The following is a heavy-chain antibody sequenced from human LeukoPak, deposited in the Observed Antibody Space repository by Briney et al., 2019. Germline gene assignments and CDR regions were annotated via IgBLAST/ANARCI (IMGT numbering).Heavy chain of an antibody. Sequence: SETLSLTCAVYGGSFSGYYWSWIRQPPGKGLEWIGEINHSGSTNYNPSLKSRVTISVDTSKNQFSLKLSSVTAADTAVYYCARHLARFLEWPPNYYYYYMDVWGKGTTVTVSS. D-gene: IGHD3-3*01. J-gene: IGHJ6*03. CDR3: ARHLARFLEWPPNYYYYYMDV. CDR1: GGSFSGYY. V-gene: IGHV4-34*01. CDR2: INHSGST.